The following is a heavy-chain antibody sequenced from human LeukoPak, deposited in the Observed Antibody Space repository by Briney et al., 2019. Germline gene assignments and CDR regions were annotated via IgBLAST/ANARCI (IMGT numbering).Heavy chain of an antibody. V-gene: IGHV3-30*02. J-gene: IGHJ3*02. Sequence: GGSLRLSCAASGFTFSTYAMHWVRQAPGKGLEWVAFIRYDGSNKYYADSVKGRFTISRDNSKNTLYLQMNSLRAEDTAVYYCAKDCTVTTYIRDAFDIWGQGTMVTVSS. D-gene: IGHD4-17*01. CDR1: GFTFSTYA. CDR2: IRYDGSNK. CDR3: AKDCTVTTYIRDAFDI.